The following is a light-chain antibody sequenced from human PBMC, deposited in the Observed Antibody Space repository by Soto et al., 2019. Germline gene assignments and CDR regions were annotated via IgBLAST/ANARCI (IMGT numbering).Light chain of an antibody. Sequence: EIVMTQSPATLSVSPGDRAPLSCRASQSVGTNFALYQQQPGQAPRPLIYDAPSRATGVPTRFSDSGSETQFTLTLSSLQSEDFAVYYCQQYYNWPPKHTFGQGTKLAIK. CDR3: QQYYNWPPKHT. J-gene: IGKJ2*01. V-gene: IGKV3-15*01. CDR1: QSVGTN. CDR2: DAP.